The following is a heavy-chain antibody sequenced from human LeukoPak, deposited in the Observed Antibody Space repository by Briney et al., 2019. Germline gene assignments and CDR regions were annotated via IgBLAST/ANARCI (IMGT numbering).Heavy chain of an antibody. CDR2: IYKTGST. CDR3: ARDVLR. V-gene: IGHV4-31*03. J-gene: IGHJ4*02. CDR1: GGSITSGGYY. Sequence: SETLSLTCTVSGGSITSGGYYWSWIRQRPGKGLEWIGYIYKTGSTYYNPSLKSRVTMSVDTSRNQFSLKMNSVTAADTAVYYCARDVLRWGQGTLVTVSS.